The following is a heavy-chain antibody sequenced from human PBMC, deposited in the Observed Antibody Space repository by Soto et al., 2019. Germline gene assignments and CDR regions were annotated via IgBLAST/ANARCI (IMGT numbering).Heavy chain of an antibody. CDR1: GFAFSSYG. Sequence: GGSLRRSCAASGFAFSSYGMSWVRQAPGKGLEWVAGITVGGAGTFFADSVKGRFTISRDNSKNTLFLQMNSLRAEDTAVYYCAKESRSSGWYGMDVWGQGTTVTVSS. J-gene: IGHJ6*02. D-gene: IGHD6-19*01. CDR2: ITVGGAGT. V-gene: IGHV3-23*01. CDR3: AKESRSSGWYGMDV.